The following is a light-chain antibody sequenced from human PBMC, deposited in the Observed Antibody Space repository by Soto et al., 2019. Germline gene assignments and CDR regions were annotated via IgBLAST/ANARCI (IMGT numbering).Light chain of an antibody. Sequence: SVLTQPPSASGSPGQSVTISCTGTSSDVGGYNYVSWYQQHPGKAPKLMIYEVSKRPSGVPDRFSGSKSGNTASLTVSGLQAEDEADYYCSSYAGSKNYVFGTGTKLTVL. V-gene: IGLV2-8*01. CDR2: EVS. CDR3: SSYAGSKNYV. CDR1: SSDVGGYNY. J-gene: IGLJ1*01.